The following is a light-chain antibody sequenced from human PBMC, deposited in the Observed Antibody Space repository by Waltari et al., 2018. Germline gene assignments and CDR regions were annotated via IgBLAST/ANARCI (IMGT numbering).Light chain of an antibody. Sequence: DIVMTQSPDSLAVSLGERATINCKSSQSVYSTSNRENCLGWYQQKPGQPPELLFYWASTREPGVPDRFSGSGSGTDFTRTISSLQAEDVALNYCQQYYTSPSTFGQGTRLEIK. CDR1: QSVYSTSNRENC. CDR2: WAS. V-gene: IGKV4-1*01. J-gene: IGKJ5*01. CDR3: QQYYTSPST.